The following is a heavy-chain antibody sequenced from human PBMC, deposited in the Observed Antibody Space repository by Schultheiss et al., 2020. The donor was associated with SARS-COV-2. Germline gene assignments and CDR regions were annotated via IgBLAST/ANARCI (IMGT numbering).Heavy chain of an antibody. V-gene: IGHV4-38-2*01. J-gene: IGHJ4*02. CDR3: ARQAGYSSGLGFDY. CDR1: GYSISSGYY. CDR2: IYYTGSA. D-gene: IGHD5-18*01. Sequence: ETLSLTCAVSGYSISSGYYWGWIRQPPGKGLEWIGSIYYTGSAYYNPSLKSRVTISVDTSMNHFSLMLSSVTATDTAMYYCARQAGYSSGLGFDYWGQGTLVTVSS.